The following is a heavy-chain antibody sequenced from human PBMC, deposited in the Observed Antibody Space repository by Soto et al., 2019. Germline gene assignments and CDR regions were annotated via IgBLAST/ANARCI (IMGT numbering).Heavy chain of an antibody. CDR3: AREPRAVWFGESTYSYYGMDV. J-gene: IGHJ6*02. CDR2: IIPIFGTA. D-gene: IGHD3-10*01. V-gene: IGHV1-69*01. CDR1: GGTFSSYA. Sequence: QVQLVQSGAEVKKPGSSVKVSCKASGGTFSSYAISWVRQAPGQGLEWMGGIIPIFGTANYAQKFQGRVTIPADESTITAYMELSSLRSEDTAVYYCAREPRAVWFGESTYSYYGMDVWGQGTTVTVSS.